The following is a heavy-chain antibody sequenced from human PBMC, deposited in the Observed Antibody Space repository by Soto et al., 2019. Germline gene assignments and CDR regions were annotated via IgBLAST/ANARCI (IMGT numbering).Heavy chain of an antibody. V-gene: IGHV4-34*01. CDR2: INHSGST. Sequence: PSETLSVTCAGYGGSFSAYSWTWIRQPPGKGLEWIGEINHSGSTNYNPSLKSRVTLSVDTSKNQFSLNLRAVTAADTAVYYCARGPVAGNDYWGQGTLVTVSS. D-gene: IGHD6-19*01. J-gene: IGHJ4*02. CDR1: GGSFSAYS. CDR3: ARGPVAGNDY.